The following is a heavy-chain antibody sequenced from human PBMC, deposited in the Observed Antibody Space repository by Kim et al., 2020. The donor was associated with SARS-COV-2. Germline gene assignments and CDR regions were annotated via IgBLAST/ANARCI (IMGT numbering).Heavy chain of an antibody. CDR2: THHSGIT. Sequence: SETLSLTCTVSGDSFSSDSYFWGWIRQAPGKGLEWIGTTHHSGITYHNPSLKSRVTIFVDTSKNQLSLRLSSVTAADTAVYFCIRSKNTAGISWGRGTL. CDR1: GDSFSSDSYF. J-gene: IGHJ4*02. D-gene: IGHD1-1*01. V-gene: IGHV4-39*01. CDR3: IRSKNTAGIS.